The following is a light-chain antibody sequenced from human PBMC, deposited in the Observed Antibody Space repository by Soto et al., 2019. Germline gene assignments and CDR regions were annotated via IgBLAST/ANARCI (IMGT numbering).Light chain of an antibody. V-gene: IGLV2-8*01. J-gene: IGLJ3*02. CDR2: EVT. Sequence: QSVLTQPPSASGSPGQSVTISCTGTSSDVGAYNYVSWYQQHAGKAPKLVIYEVTKRPSGVPDRFSGSTSANTASLTVSGLLAEDEADYYCSSFASSNTWVFGGGSKVTVL. CDR3: SSFASSNTWV. CDR1: SSDVGAYNY.